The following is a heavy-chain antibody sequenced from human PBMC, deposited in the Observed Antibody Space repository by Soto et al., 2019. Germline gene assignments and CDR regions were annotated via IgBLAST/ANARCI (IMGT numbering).Heavy chain of an antibody. CDR1: GGTFSSYT. D-gene: IGHD3-10*01. CDR3: ASESYYGSGSYYHYYMDV. J-gene: IGHJ6*03. Sequence: SVKVSCKASGGTFSSYTISWVRQAPGQGLEWMGRIIPILGIANYAQKFQGRVTITADKSTSTAYMELSSLRSEDTAVYYCASESYYGSGSYYHYYMDVWGKGTTVTVSS. V-gene: IGHV1-69*02. CDR2: IIPILGIA.